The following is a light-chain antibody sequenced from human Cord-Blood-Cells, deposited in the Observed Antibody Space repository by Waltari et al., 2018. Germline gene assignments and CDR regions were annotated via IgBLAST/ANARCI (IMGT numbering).Light chain of an antibody. CDR1: TSAVGGYNY. V-gene: IGLV2-14*03. Sequence: QSALPHPASVSGSPGQSITIPCTGTTSAVGGYNYVSCYHQHPGNTPKLMIYDVSNRPSGVSNRFSGSKSGNTASLTISGLQAEDEADYYCSSYTSSSTWVFGGGTKLTVL. J-gene: IGLJ3*02. CDR3: SSYTSSSTWV. CDR2: DVS.